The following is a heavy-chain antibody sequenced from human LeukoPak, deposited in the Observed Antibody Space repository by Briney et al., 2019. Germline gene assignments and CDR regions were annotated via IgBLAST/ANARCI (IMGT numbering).Heavy chain of an antibody. Sequence: GGSLRLSCAASGFTFSSYAMSWVRQAPGKGLEWVSAISGSGGTTYYADSVKGRLTISRDNAKNSLYLQMNSLRAEDTAVYYCARVIYSSSTVDYWGQGTLVTVSS. CDR3: ARVIYSSSTVDY. V-gene: IGHV3-23*01. J-gene: IGHJ4*02. CDR2: ISGSGGTT. CDR1: GFTFSSYA. D-gene: IGHD6-6*01.